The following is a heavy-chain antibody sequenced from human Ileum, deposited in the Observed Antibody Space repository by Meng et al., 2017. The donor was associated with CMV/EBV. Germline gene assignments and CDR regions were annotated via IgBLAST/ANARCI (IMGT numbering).Heavy chain of an antibody. CDR2: IKQDGSEK. J-gene: IGHJ5*02. CDR3: ARDLLQYSSSWYVSSPNNWFDP. CDR1: YW. V-gene: IGHV3-7*01. D-gene: IGHD6-13*01. Sequence: YWMSWVRQAPGKGLEWVANIKQDGSEKYYVDSVKGRFTISRDNAKNSLYLQMNSLRAEDTAVYYCARDLLQYSSSWYVSSPNNWFDPWGQGTLVTVSS.